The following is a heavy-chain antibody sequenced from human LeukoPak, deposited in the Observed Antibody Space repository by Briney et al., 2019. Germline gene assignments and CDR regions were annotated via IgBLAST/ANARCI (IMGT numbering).Heavy chain of an antibody. CDR3: ARRPYDFWSGYYGETRYYYYYMDV. Sequence: GASVTVSCKGSGYTFTSCDINWVRQPTGQGVEGVGWINPKYGNTDYAQMSQERVPMTRNNSISTAYMELSSLRSEDTAVYYCARRPYDFWSGYYGETRYYYYYMDVWGKGTTVTGSS. CDR2: INPKYGNT. V-gene: IGHV1-8*01. D-gene: IGHD3-3*01. J-gene: IGHJ6*03. CDR1: GYTFTSCD.